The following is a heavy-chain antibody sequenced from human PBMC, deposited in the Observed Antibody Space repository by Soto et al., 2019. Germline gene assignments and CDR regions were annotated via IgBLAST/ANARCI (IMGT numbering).Heavy chain of an antibody. CDR1: GITSTTYA. D-gene: IGHD5-12*01. J-gene: IGHJ5*02. Sequence: ASVKVSCKASGITSTTYAIHWVRQAPGQGLEWMGWINTGNGNTRYSQRFLGRVSLTTDTSASTASMDLSSLTSEDTAVYYCARAISGYVTWGQGTLVIVSS. CDR3: ARAISGYVT. V-gene: IGHV1-3*04. CDR2: INTGNGNT.